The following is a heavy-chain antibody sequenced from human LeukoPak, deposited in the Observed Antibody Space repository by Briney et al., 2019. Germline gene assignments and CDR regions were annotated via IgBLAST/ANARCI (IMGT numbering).Heavy chain of an antibody. D-gene: IGHD3-10*01. CDR1: GFTFTNYW. CDR2: TNGDGSGT. CDR3: ARGRYSASNYYYHMDV. J-gene: IGHJ6*03. Sequence: QSGGSLRLSCAASGFTFTNYWMHWVRQAPGKGLVWVSRTNGDGSGTDYADSVKGRFTISRDNAKNTLYLQMNSLRAEDTAVYYCARGRYSASNYYYHMDVWGKGTTVTISS. V-gene: IGHV3-74*01.